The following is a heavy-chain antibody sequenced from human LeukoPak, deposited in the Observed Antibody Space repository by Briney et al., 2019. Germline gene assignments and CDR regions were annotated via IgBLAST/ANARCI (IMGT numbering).Heavy chain of an antibody. CDR2: IYHSGST. Sequence: TSETLSLTCTVSGYSTSSGYYWGWIRQPPGKGLEWIGSIYHSGSTYYNPSLKSRVTISVDTSKNQFSLKLSSVTAADTAVYYCARELRYDNSDSGAFWGQGTVVTVSS. CDR1: GYSTSSGYY. J-gene: IGHJ3*01. D-gene: IGHD3-22*01. CDR3: ARELRYDNSDSGAF. V-gene: IGHV4-38-2*02.